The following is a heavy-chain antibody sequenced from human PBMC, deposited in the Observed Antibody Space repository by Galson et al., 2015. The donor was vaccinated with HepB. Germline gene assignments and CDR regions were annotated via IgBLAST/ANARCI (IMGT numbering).Heavy chain of an antibody. CDR3: ARDPDGSGKSWFDP. CDR1: GYTFTSYG. V-gene: IGHV1-18*01. Sequence: SVKVSCKASGYTFTSYGISWVRQAPGQGLEWMGWISAYNGNTNYAQKLQGRVTMTTDTSTSTACMELRSLRSDDTAVYYCARDPDGSGKSWFDPWGQGTLVTVSS. D-gene: IGHD3-10*01. CDR2: ISAYNGNT. J-gene: IGHJ5*02.